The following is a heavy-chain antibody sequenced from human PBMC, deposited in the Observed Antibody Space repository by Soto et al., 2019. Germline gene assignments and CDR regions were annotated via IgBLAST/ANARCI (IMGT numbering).Heavy chain of an antibody. CDR3: AKGDCSGGSCYYEYFQH. J-gene: IGHJ1*01. V-gene: IGHV3-9*01. Sequence: DVQLVESGGGLVQPGRSLRLSCAASGFTFDDYAMHWVRQAPGKGLEWVSGISWNSGSIGYADSVKGRFTISRDNAKNSLYLQMNSLRAEDTALYYCAKGDCSGGSCYYEYFQHWGQGTLVTVSS. D-gene: IGHD2-15*01. CDR2: ISWNSGSI. CDR1: GFTFDDYA.